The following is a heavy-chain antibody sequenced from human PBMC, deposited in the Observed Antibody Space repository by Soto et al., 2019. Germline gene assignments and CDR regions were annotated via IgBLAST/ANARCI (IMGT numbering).Heavy chain of an antibody. CDR1: VASISGFY. V-gene: IGHV4-59*01. J-gene: IGHJ4*02. D-gene: IGHD3-16*02. CDR3: ARDRGSYLDY. Sequence: PSETLSLTCTVSVASISGFYWSWIRKSAGKGLEWIGYIYYSGSTNYNPSLKSRVTISVDTSKNQFSLKLSSVTAADTAVYYCARDRGSYLDYWGQGTLVTVSS. CDR2: IYYSGST.